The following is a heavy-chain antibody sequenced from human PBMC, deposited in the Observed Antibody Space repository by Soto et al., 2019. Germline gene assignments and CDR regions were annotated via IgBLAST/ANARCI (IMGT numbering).Heavy chain of an antibody. Sequence: SGGSLRLSCAASGFTFNSFAMSWVRQAPGKGLEWVSAISGSGDSAYYADSVKGRFTISRDNSKNTLYLQMNSLRAEDTAVYYCAKVTRYCTNGVCRTEYYYYGMDVWGQGTTVTVSS. CDR3: AKVTRYCTNGVCRTEYYYYGMDV. CDR1: GFTFNSFA. V-gene: IGHV3-23*01. CDR2: ISGSGDSA. D-gene: IGHD2-8*01. J-gene: IGHJ6*02.